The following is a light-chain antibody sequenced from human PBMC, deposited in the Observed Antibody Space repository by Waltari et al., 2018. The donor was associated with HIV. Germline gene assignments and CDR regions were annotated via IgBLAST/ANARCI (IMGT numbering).Light chain of an antibody. J-gene: IGLJ3*02. CDR2: EVY. CDR1: TSDFAPFDF. Sequence: HSALTQPASVSGSPGQSITISCTVPTSDFAPFDFFPWYQQSPGRAPKLIIFEVYFRPSGVSQRFSGSKSGDTASLTISALRAEDEADYFCSSYSARGFVAFGGGTKVTVL. V-gene: IGLV2-14*01. CDR3: SSYSARGFVA.